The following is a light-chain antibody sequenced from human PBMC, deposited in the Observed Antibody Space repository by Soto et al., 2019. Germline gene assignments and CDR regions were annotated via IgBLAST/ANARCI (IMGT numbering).Light chain of an antibody. CDR1: SSDVGGYNS. CDR3: SSYTSSSLYV. CDR2: EVT. J-gene: IGLJ1*01. Sequence: QSALTQPASVSGSPGQSITISCTGTSSDVGGYNSVSWYQQHPGKATKLMIYEVTNRPAGVSNRFSGYTSGNTSSLTISGLQAEDEADYYCSSYTSSSLYVFGTGTKLTVL. V-gene: IGLV2-14*01.